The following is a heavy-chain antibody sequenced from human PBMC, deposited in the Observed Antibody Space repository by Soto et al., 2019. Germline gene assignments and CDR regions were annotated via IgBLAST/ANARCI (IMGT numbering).Heavy chain of an antibody. D-gene: IGHD6-13*01. Sequence: TLSITCTVSGGSISSGDYYWSWIRQPPGKGLEWIGYIYYSGSTYYNPSLKSRVTISVDTSKNQFSLKLSSVTAADTAVYYCARVIGSWYLVCFDYWGQGTLVTVSS. CDR2: IYYSGST. V-gene: IGHV4-30-4*01. CDR3: ARVIGSWYLVCFDY. J-gene: IGHJ4*02. CDR1: GGSISSGDYY.